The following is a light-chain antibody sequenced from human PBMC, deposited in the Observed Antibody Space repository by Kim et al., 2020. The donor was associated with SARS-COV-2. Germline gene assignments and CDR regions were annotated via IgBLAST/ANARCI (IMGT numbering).Light chain of an antibody. CDR1: KNY. CDR2: WAS. CDR3: QQYYSSPPIT. V-gene: IGKV4-1*01. J-gene: IGKJ5*01. Sequence: KNYLAWYQQKPGQPPKLLIYWASTRESGVPDRFSGGGSGTDFTLTISSLQAEDVAVYYCQQYYSSPPITFGQGTRLEIK.